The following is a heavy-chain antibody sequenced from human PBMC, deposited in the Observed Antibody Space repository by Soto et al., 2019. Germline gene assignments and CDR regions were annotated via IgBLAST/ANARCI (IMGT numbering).Heavy chain of an antibody. CDR3: AKDHWNIVATIDASDI. CDR2: ISGSGGST. D-gene: IGHD5-12*01. Sequence: PGGSLRLSYAASGFTFSSYAMSWVRQAPGKGLEWVSAISGSGGSTYYADSVKGRFTISRDNSKNTLYLQMNSLRAEDTAVYYCAKDHWNIVATIDASDIWGQGTMVTVSS. CDR1: GFTFSSYA. V-gene: IGHV3-23*01. J-gene: IGHJ3*02.